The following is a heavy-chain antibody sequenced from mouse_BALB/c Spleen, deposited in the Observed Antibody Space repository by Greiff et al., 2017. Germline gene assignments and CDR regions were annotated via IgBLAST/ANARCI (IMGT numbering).Heavy chain of an antibody. CDR1: GYTFTSYY. CDR2: IYPGNVNT. Sequence: VKLQESGPELVKPGASVRISCKASGYTFTSYYIHWVKQRPGQGLEWIGWIYPGNVNTKYNEKFKGKATLTADKSSSTAYMQLSSLTSEDSAVYFCARNDGFFYAMDYWGQGTSVTVSS. CDR3: ARNDGFFYAMDY. D-gene: IGHD2-3*01. J-gene: IGHJ4*01. V-gene: IGHV1S56*01.